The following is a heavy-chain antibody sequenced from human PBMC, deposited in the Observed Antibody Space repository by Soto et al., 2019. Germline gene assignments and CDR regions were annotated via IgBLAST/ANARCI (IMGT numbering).Heavy chain of an antibody. CDR2: TYYRSKWYS. D-gene: IGHD6-19*01. CDR1: GDSVSSTSTA. V-gene: IGHV6-1*01. CDR3: AKVMAQWLEDNWFDP. J-gene: IGHJ5*02. Sequence: SQTLSLTCAISGDSVSSTSTAWSWIRQSPSRGLEWLGRTYYRSKWYSDYAVSVKSRITINPDTSKNQFSLQLKSVTPEDTAVYYCAKVMAQWLEDNWFDPWGQGTLVTVSS.